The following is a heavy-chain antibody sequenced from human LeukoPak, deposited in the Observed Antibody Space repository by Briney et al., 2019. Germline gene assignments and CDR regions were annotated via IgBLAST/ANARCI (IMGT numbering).Heavy chain of an antibody. Sequence: PGGSLRLSCAASRFTFSSYTMNWVRQAPGKGLEWVSSFTSSSYIYYADSVKGRFTISRDNAKNSLYLQMNSLKAEDTAVYYCARHVEQWLTPFDYWGQGTLVTVSS. CDR2: FTSSSYI. J-gene: IGHJ4*02. V-gene: IGHV3-21*01. CDR1: RFTFSSYT. CDR3: ARHVEQWLTPFDY. D-gene: IGHD6-19*01.